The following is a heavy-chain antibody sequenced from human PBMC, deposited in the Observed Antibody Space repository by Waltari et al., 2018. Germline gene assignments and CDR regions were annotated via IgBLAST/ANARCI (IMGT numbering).Heavy chain of an antibody. J-gene: IGHJ3*02. CDR2: IYHSGST. CDR3: ARAVEYYDFWSGYYRLTGGDAFDI. V-gene: IGHV4-38-2*02. Sequence: QVQLQESGPGLVKPSETLSLTCPVSGYSISSGYYWGWIRQPPGKGLEWIGSIYHSGSTYYNPSLKSRVTISVDTSKNQFSLKLSSVTAADTAVYYCARAVEYYDFWSGYYRLTGGDAFDIWGQGTMVTVSS. CDR1: GYSISSGYY. D-gene: IGHD3-3*01.